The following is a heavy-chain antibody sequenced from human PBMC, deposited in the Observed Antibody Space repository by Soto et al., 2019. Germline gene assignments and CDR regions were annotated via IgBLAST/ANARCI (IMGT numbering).Heavy chain of an antibody. CDR1: GFTFSSYA. CDR2: ISGSGGGT. Sequence: LRLSCAASGFTFSSYAMSWVRQAPGKGLEWVSAISGSGGGTYYADSVKGRFTISRDNSKNTLYLQMNSLRAEDTAVYYCAKGTNYDYVWGSYRYRYWGQGTLVTVSS. CDR3: AKGTNYDYVWGSYRYRY. D-gene: IGHD3-16*02. V-gene: IGHV3-23*01. J-gene: IGHJ4*02.